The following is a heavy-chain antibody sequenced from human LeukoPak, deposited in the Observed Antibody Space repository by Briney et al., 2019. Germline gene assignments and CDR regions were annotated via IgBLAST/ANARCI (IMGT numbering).Heavy chain of an antibody. CDR3: ARAPYSSGWYFDY. J-gene: IGHJ4*02. CDR2: TYYRSKLYN. CDR1: GDSFSSNSAA. V-gene: IGHV6-1*01. D-gene: IGHD6-19*01. Sequence: SQTLSLTCAISGDSFSSNSAAWNWLRQSPSRGLEWLGRTYYRSKLYNDYAVSVKSQITINPDTSKNQFSLQLNSVTPEDTAVYYCARAPYSSGWYFDYWGQGTLVTVSS.